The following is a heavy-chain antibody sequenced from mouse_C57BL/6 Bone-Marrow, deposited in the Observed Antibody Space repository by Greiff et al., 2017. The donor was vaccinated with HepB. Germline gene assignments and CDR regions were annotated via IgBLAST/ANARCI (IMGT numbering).Heavy chain of an antibody. V-gene: IGHV1-53*01. D-gene: IGHD2-5*01. J-gene: IGHJ2*01. CDR1: GYTFTSYW. Sequence: VQLQQSGTELVKPGASVKLSCKASGYTFTSYWMHWVKQRPGQGLEWIGNINPSNGGTNYNEKFKNKATLTVDKTSSTAYMQLSSLTSEDSAVYYCARCLHYSNFYYFDYWGQGTTLTVSS. CDR3: ARCLHYSNFYYFDY. CDR2: INPSNGGT.